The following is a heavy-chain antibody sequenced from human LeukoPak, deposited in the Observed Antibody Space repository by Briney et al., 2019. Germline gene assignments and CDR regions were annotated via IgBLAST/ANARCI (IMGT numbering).Heavy chain of an antibody. D-gene: IGHD4-17*01. CDR1: GFTFSSYW. V-gene: IGHV3-21*01. J-gene: IGHJ4*02. CDR3: ARWETVTTEPIDY. CDR2: ISSSGSYI. Sequence: SGGSLRLSCAASGFTFSSYWMHWVRQAPGKGLEWVSSISSSGSYIYYADSVKGRFTISRDNAKNSLYLQMNSLRAEDTAVYYCARWETVTTEPIDYWGQGTLVTVSS.